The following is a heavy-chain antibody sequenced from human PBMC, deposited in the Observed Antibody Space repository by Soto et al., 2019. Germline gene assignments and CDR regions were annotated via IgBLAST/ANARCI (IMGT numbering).Heavy chain of an antibody. V-gene: IGHV4-39*01. CDR1: GGSISSSSYC. CDR3: ARHTDGDWYFNY. D-gene: IGHD4-17*01. CDR2: IYYSGST. Sequence: PSETLSLTCTVSGGSISSSSYCWGWIRQPPGKGLEWIGSIYYSGSTYYDPSLKSRVTISVDTSKNPFSLKLSSVTAADTAVYYCARHTDGDWYFNYWGQGTLVTVS. J-gene: IGHJ4*02.